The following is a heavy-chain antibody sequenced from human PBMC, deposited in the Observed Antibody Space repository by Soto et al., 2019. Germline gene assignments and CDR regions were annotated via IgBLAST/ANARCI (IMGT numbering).Heavy chain of an antibody. D-gene: IGHD2-2*01. CDR1: GFTFSRYW. V-gene: IGHV3-7*03. CDR2: IKQDGSEQ. CDR3: ARDGACPSSTSCCYLDY. J-gene: IGHJ4*02. Sequence: EVQVVESGGGLVQPGGSLRLSCAASGFTFSRYWMSWVRQAPGKGLEWVANIKQDGSEQFYVDSVKGRFTISRDNAKNSLYLQMHSLRAEDTAVYYCARDGACPSSTSCCYLDYWGQGTPVTVSS.